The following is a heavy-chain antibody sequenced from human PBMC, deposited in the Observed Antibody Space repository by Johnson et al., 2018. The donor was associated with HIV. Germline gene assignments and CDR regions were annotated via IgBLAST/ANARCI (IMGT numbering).Heavy chain of an antibody. CDR2: ISYDGSDK. Sequence: VQLVESGGGVVQPGRSLRLSCAASGFTFSSYAMHWVRQAPAKGLEWVAVISYDGSDKYYADSVKGRFTISRDHSKNTLYLQMNSLRAEDTAVDYCAREGGLTGAFDIWGQGTMVTVSS. D-gene: IGHD3-16*01. J-gene: IGHJ3*02. V-gene: IGHV3-30*04. CDR3: AREGGLTGAFDI. CDR1: GFTFSSYA.